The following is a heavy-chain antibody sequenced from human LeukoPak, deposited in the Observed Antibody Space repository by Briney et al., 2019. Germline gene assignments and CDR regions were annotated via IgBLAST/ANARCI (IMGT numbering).Heavy chain of an antibody. CDR2: MNPNSGNT. V-gene: IGHV1-8*01. D-gene: IGHD1-26*01. CDR1: GYTFTSYD. CDR3: ARAVSGSYYLSQDY. J-gene: IGHJ4*02. Sequence: ASVKVSCKASGYTFTSYDISWVRQATGQGLEWMGWMNPNSGNTGYAQKFQGRVTMTRNTSISTAYMELSSLRSEDTAVYYCARAVSGSYYLSQDYWGQGTLVTVSS.